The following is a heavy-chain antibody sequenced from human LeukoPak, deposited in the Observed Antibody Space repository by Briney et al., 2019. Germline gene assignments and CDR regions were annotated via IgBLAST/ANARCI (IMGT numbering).Heavy chain of an antibody. D-gene: IGHD2-2*01. CDR3: ARDEDCSSTSCYSNWLDP. CDR2: ISYDGSNK. V-gene: IGHV3-30-3*01. CDR1: GFTFSSYA. J-gene: IGHJ5*02. Sequence: PGGSLRLSCAASGFTFSSYAMHWVRQAPGKGLEWVAVISYDGSNKYYADSVKGRFTISRDNSKNTLYLQMNSLRAEDTAVYYCARDEDCSSTSCYSNWLDPWGQGTLVTVSS.